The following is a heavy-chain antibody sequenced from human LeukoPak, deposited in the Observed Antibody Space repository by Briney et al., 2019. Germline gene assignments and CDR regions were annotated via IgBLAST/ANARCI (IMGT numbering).Heavy chain of an antibody. J-gene: IGHJ4*02. Sequence: PGGSLRLSCAASGFTFSNYGMHWVRQAPGKGLEWVANIKQDGSQKYYVDSVKGRLTISRDNAKNSVYLQVSSLRVEDTAVYHCARIGYSSSSLDYWGQGALVIVSS. CDR2: IKQDGSQK. V-gene: IGHV3-7*01. CDR1: GFTFSNYG. CDR3: ARIGYSSSSLDY. D-gene: IGHD6-13*01.